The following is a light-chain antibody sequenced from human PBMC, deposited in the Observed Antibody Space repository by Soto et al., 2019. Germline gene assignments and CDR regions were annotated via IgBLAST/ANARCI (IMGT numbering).Light chain of an antibody. CDR3: QQSYSTPWT. CDR1: QSVHSR. CDR2: GAS. Sequence: EIVMTQSPAALSVSPGDAATLSCRASQSVHSRLAWYQQKPGQAPKLLIYGASTRASGIPARFRGSGSGTEFTLTISSLQSEDFAVYYCQQSYSTPWTFGQGTKVEIK. J-gene: IGKJ1*01. V-gene: IGKV3-15*01.